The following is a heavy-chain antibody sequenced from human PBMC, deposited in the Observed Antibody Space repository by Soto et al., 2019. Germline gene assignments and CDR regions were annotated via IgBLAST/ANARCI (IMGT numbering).Heavy chain of an antibody. CDR2: ISAYNGNT. J-gene: IGHJ4*02. V-gene: IGHV1-18*01. Sequence: QVQLVQSGAEVKKPGASVKVSCKASGYTFTSYGISWVRQAPGQGLEWMGWISAYNGNTNYAQKLQGRVTMTTDTSTSTAYMELRSLRSDDTAVYYCARLYYDFWSGYYEPFDYWGQGTLVTVSS. CDR1: GYTFTSYG. D-gene: IGHD3-3*01. CDR3: ARLYYDFWSGYYEPFDY.